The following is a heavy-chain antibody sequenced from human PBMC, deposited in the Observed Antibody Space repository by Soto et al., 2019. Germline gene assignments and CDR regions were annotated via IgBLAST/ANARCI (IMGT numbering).Heavy chain of an antibody. CDR1: GYAYTNYG. Sequence: QVQLVQCGAEVKKPGASVKVSCKASGYAYTNYGISWVRQAHGQGLEWMGWISAYNGNTNYAQKLQGRVTMTTDTTTSSAYMELRSLRSDDTAVYYCARDPPPVDYWGQGTLVTVSS. V-gene: IGHV1-18*01. CDR2: ISAYNGNT. J-gene: IGHJ4*02. CDR3: ARDPPPVDY.